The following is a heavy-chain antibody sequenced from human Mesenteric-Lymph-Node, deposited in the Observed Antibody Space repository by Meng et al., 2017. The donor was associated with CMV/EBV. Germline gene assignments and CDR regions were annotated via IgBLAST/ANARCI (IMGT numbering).Heavy chain of an antibody. CDR2: IIPILDIV. Sequence: GSLSSVAISWVRQAPGQAQEWMGRIIPILDIVNYAQRLQRRVTITADKPTSTAYMEVSSLRSQDTAVYYCSRDIPGIPYQRPFLFDSWGQGTLVTVSS. V-gene: IGHV1-69*04. CDR1: GSLSSVA. J-gene: IGHJ5*01. D-gene: IGHD1-14*01. CDR3: SRDIPGIPYQRPFLFDS.